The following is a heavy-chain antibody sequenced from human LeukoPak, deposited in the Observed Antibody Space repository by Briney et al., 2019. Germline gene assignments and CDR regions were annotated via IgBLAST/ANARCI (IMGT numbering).Heavy chain of an antibody. J-gene: IGHJ5*02. V-gene: IGHV4-39*07. Sequence: PSETLPLTCTVSGGSISSSSYYWGWIRQPPGKGLEWIGSIYYSGSTYYNPSLKSRVTISVDTSKNQFSLKLSSVTAADTAVYYCARGPDTPNWFDPWGQGTLVTVSS. CDR1: GGSISSSSYY. CDR2: IYYSGST. CDR3: ARGPDTPNWFDP. D-gene: IGHD1-14*01.